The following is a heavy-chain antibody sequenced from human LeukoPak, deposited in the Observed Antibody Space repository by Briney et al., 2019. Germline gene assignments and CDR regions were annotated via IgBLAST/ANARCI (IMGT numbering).Heavy chain of an antibody. V-gene: IGHV4-34*01. CDR1: GGSFSGYY. J-gene: IGHJ6*02. D-gene: IGHD6-13*01. Sequence: PSETLSLTCAVYGGSFSGYYWSWIRQPPGKGLEWIGEINHSGSTNYNPSLKSRVTISVDTSKSQFSLKLSSVTAADTAVYYCARDSSSWYLDYYYGMDVWGQGTTVTVSS. CDR3: ARDSSSWYLDYYYGMDV. CDR2: INHSGST.